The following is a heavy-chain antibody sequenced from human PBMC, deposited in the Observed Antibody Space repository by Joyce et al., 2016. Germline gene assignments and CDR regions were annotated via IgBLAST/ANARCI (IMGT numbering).Heavy chain of an antibody. J-gene: IGHJ5*02. Sequence: QVQLVQSGAEVKQPGTSVKVSCQVSGGSFNNYAINWVRQAPGQGLEGMGGIIPLFGIVKYAQKFQGRVTIIADKSTATSHMELRSLRSEDTAVYYCARLEVGGRSNWFDPWGQGTLVTVSS. V-gene: IGHV1-69*17. CDR1: GGSFNNYA. D-gene: IGHD2-15*01. CDR3: ARLEVGGRSNWFDP. CDR2: IIPLFGIV.